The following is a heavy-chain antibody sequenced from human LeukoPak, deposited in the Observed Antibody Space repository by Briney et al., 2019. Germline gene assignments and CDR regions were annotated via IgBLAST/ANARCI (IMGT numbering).Heavy chain of an antibody. Sequence: SVKVSCKASGGTFSSYAISWVRQAPGQGLEWMGGIIPIFGTANYAQKFQGRVTITADESTSTAYMELSSLRSEDTAVYYCARVPRPSIAAAGILDYWGREPWSPSPQ. V-gene: IGHV1-69*13. CDR3: ARVPRPSIAAAGILDY. CDR1: GGTFSSYA. J-gene: IGHJ4*02. CDR2: IIPIFGTA. D-gene: IGHD6-13*01.